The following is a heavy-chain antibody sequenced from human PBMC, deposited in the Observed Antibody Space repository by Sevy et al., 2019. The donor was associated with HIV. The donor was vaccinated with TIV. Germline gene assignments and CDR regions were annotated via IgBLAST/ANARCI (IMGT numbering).Heavy chain of an antibody. Sequence: GGSLRLSCAASGFTFDDYTMNWVRQDPGKGLEWVSGISWSSGNIAYADSVEGRFTISRDNAKNSLYLQMNSLRVEDTALYYCVKDRSGSYSFDYWGQGTLVTVSS. D-gene: IGHD1-26*01. CDR2: ISWSSGNI. CDR3: VKDRSGSYSFDY. CDR1: GFTFDDYT. V-gene: IGHV3-9*01. J-gene: IGHJ4*02.